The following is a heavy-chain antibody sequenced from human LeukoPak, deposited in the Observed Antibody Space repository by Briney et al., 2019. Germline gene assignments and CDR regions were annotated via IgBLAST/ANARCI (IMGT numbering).Heavy chain of an antibody. CDR2: IRYDGSNK. CDR3: AKDRGIVVVPAAMAWFDP. Sequence: GGSLRLSCAASGFTFSSYGMHWVRQAPGKGLEWVAFIRYDGSNKYYADSVKGRFTISRDNSKNTLYLQMNSLRAEGTAVYYCAKDRGIVVVPAAMAWFDPWGQGTLVTVSS. D-gene: IGHD2-2*01. J-gene: IGHJ5*02. CDR1: GFTFSSYG. V-gene: IGHV3-30*02.